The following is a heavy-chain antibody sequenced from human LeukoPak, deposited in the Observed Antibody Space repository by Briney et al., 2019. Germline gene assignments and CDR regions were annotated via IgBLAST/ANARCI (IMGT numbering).Heavy chain of an antibody. CDR1: GFTFSSYN. D-gene: IGHD1-26*01. CDR3: AKESGSHPVFDY. Sequence: PGGSLRLSCAASGFTFSSYNMNWVRQAPGKGLEWVSDISSSGSTIYFADSVKGRFTISRDNAKNSLYLQMNSLRAEDTAVYYCAKESGSHPVFDYWGQGTLVTV. CDR2: ISSSGSTI. V-gene: IGHV3-48*01. J-gene: IGHJ4*02.